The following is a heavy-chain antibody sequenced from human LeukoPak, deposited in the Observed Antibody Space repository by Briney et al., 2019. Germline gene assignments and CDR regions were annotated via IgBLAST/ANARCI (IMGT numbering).Heavy chain of an antibody. J-gene: IGHJ4*02. CDR1: GYTFTNYW. CDR3: ARSGGGTYQPYYFDF. D-gene: IGHD1-26*01. Sequence: GESLKISCQASGYTFTNYWIGWVRQMPGKGLEWMGIIYPGDSDTKYSPSFQGQVTMSADKSIRTAYLQWSSLKASDTAIYYCARSGGGTYQPYYFDFWAQGTLVTVSS. V-gene: IGHV5-51*01. CDR2: IYPGDSDT.